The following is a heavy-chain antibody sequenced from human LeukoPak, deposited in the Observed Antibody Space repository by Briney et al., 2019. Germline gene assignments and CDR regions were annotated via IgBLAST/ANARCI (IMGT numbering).Heavy chain of an antibody. CDR3: AKVGYGSGSDDLDDQNTWYYYYGMDV. J-gene: IGHJ6*02. V-gene: IGHV3-23*01. D-gene: IGHD3-10*01. Sequence: GGSLRLSCAASGFTFSNYAMSWVRQAPGKGLEWVSGISGGGGSTYYADSVKGRFTISRDNSKNTLYLQMNSLRAEDTAVYYCAKVGYGSGSDDLDDQNTWYYYYGMDVWGQGTTVTVSS. CDR1: GFTFSNYA. CDR2: ISGGGGST.